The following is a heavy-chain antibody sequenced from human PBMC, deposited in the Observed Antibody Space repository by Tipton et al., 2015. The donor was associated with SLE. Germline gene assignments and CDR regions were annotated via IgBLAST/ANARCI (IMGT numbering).Heavy chain of an antibody. CDR2: IGSGGST. CDR3: AKKFQTGYFDY. D-gene: IGHD7-27*01. Sequence: GSLRLSCAASGFTFSSYDMHWVRQATGKGLEWVSAIGSGGSTYYADSVKGRFTISRDNSKNTLYLQMNSLRAEDTAVYYCAKKFQTGYFDYWGQGTLVTVSS. V-gene: IGHV3-23*01. J-gene: IGHJ4*02. CDR1: GFTFSSYD.